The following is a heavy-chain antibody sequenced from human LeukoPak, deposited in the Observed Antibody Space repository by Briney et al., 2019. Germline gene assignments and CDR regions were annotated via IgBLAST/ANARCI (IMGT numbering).Heavy chain of an antibody. CDR2: ISAYNGNT. D-gene: IGHD3-10*01. CDR1: GYTFTSYG. Sequence: GASVKVSCKASGYTFTSYGISWVRQAPGQGLEWMGWISAYNGNTNYAQKLQGRVTMTTDTSTSTAYMELRSLRSDDTAAYYCARDRRPSYYGSGSYYIGPEGAFDIWGQGTMVTVSS. V-gene: IGHV1-18*01. J-gene: IGHJ3*02. CDR3: ARDRRPSYYGSGSYYIGPEGAFDI.